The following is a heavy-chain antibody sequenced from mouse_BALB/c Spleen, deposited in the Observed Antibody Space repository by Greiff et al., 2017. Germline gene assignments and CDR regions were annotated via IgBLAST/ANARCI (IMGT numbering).Heavy chain of an antibody. CDR3: ARGGWLLHWYFDV. CDR2: ISSGGGST. CDR1: GFAFSSYD. Sequence: EVKLVESGGGLVKPGGSLKLSCAASGFAFSSYDMSWVRQTPEKRLEWVAYISSGGGSTYYPDTVKGRFTISRDNAKNTLYLQMSSLKSEDTAMYYCARGGWLLHWYFDVWGAGTTVTVSS. D-gene: IGHD2-3*01. J-gene: IGHJ1*01. V-gene: IGHV5-12-1*01.